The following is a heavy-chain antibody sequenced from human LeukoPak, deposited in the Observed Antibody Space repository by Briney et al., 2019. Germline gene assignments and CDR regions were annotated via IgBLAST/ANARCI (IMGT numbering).Heavy chain of an antibody. D-gene: IGHD1-26*01. CDR1: GFTVSSNY. CDR2: ISSKAFGETT. CDR3: TRPKNSGSYGIDY. Sequence: GGSLRLSCAASGFTVSSNYMSWARPAPGKGLEWVGFISSKAFGETTEYAASVKGRFTISRDDSKSIAYLQMNSLKTEDTAVYYCTRPKNSGSYGIDYWGQGTLVTVSS. V-gene: IGHV3-49*04. J-gene: IGHJ4*02.